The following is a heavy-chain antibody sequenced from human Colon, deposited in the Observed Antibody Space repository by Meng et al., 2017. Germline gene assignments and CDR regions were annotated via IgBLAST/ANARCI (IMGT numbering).Heavy chain of an antibody. D-gene: IGHD5-12*01. CDR1: GYTFTNNG. J-gene: IGHJ4*02. V-gene: IGHV1-18*01. CDR3: TRDSPLVASIYYLEY. CDR2: ISAYNGDT. Sequence: QVRLVQSGAEVKKPGASVKVSCKASGYTFTNNGISWVRQVPGQGPEWMGWISAYNGDTKYEEKFQGRVTMTTDTSSSTAYMELRSLRSDDTAVYYCTRDSPLVASIYYLEYWGQGTLVTVSS.